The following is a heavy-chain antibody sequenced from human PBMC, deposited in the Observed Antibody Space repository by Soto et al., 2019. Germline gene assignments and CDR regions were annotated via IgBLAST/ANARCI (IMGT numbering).Heavy chain of an antibody. CDR2: IYTSGST. D-gene: IGHD2-2*02. CDR3: ASGLRSCTSTRCYTGWMDV. Sequence: SETLSLTCTVSGGSISSYYWSWIRQPAGKGLEWIGRIYTSGSTNYNPSLKSRVTMSVDTSKNQFSLKLSSVTAADTAVYYCASGLRSCTSTRCYTGWMDVWGQGTTVTVSS. J-gene: IGHJ6*02. V-gene: IGHV4-4*07. CDR1: GGSISSYY.